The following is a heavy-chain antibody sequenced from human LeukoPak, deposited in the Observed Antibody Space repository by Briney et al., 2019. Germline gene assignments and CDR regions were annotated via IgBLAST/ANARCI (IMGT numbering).Heavy chain of an antibody. J-gene: IGHJ6*03. Sequence: ASVKVSCKASGYTFTGYYMHWVRQAPGQGLEWMGWINPNSGGTNYAQKFQGRVTMTRDTSISTAYMELSRLRSDDTAVYYCARGAPYCSSTSCYPEAYYYYTHVWGKGTTVTVSS. CDR1: GYTFTGYY. D-gene: IGHD2-2*01. CDR3: ARGAPYCSSTSCYPEAYYYYTHV. CDR2: INPNSGGT. V-gene: IGHV1-2*02.